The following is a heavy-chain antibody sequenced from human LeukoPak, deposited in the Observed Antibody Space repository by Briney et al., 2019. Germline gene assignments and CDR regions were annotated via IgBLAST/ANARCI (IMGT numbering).Heavy chain of an antibody. D-gene: IGHD5-24*01. Sequence: PSQTLSLTCTVSGGSMTSGGHFWNWIRQPPGKGLEWIGYIYHSGGTYYHPSLRGRVTISVDTSRNQFSLEMTSVTAADTAVYYCARGRDGYNYLFDYWGQGTLVTVSS. CDR2: IYHSGGT. J-gene: IGHJ4*02. V-gene: IGHV4-30-2*01. CDR3: ARGRDGYNYLFDY. CDR1: GGSMTSGGHF.